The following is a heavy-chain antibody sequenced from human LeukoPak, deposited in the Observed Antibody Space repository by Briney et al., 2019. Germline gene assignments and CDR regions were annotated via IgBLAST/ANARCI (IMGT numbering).Heavy chain of an antibody. CDR2: IYYSGST. CDR1: GGSISSSVYY. CDR3: ARHLRLLMVYAA. J-gene: IGHJ5*02. V-gene: IGHV4-39*01. Sequence: SETLSLTCTVSGGSISSSVYYWVWIRQPPGKGLEWIGSIYYSGSTYYNPSLKSRVTISVDTSKNQFSLKLSSVTAADTAVYYCARHLRLLMVYAAWGQGTLVTVSS. D-gene: IGHD2-8*01.